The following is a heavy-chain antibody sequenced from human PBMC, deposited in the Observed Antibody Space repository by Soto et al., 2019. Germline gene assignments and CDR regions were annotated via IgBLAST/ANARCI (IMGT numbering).Heavy chain of an antibody. J-gene: IGHJ6*02. Sequence: QVQLVQSGAEVQKPGSSVKVSCKASGGTFSSYAISWVRQAPGQGLEWMGGIIPIFGTANYAQTFQGRVTITADESTSTAYMEVSSLRSEDTAVYYCAREGGDYVDYVRYYYYGMDVWGQGTTVTVSS. CDR1: GGTFSSYA. D-gene: IGHD4-17*01. CDR2: IIPIFGTA. V-gene: IGHV1-69*01. CDR3: AREGGDYVDYVRYYYYGMDV.